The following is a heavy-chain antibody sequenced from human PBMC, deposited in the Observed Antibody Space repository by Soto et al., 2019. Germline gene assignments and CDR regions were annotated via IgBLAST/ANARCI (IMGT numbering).Heavy chain of an antibody. D-gene: IGHD4-17*01. CDR1: GGTFSSYA. CDR2: IIPIFGTA. J-gene: IGHJ4*02. CDR3: ARLPRYGDYILFDY. V-gene: IGHV1-69*01. Sequence: QVQLVQSGAEVKKPGSSVKVSCKASGGTFSSYAISWVRQAPGQGLEWMGGIIPIFGTANYAQKFQGRVTITADESTSTAYMELSSLRSEDTAMYYCARLPRYGDYILFDYWGQGTLVTVSS.